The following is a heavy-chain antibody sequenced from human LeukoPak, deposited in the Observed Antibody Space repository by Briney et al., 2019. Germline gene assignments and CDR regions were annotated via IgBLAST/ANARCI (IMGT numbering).Heavy chain of an antibody. CDR1: GYTFTSYG. D-gene: IGHD2-2*01. J-gene: IGHJ5*02. Sequence: GASVKVSCKASGYTFTSYGISWVRQAPGQGLEWMGWISAYNGNTNYAQKLQGRVTMTTDTSTSTAYMELRSLRSEDTAVYYCARGHKIGYCSSTSCIGFDPWGQGTLVTVSS. CDR3: ARGHKIGYCSSTSCIGFDP. CDR2: ISAYNGNT. V-gene: IGHV1-18*01.